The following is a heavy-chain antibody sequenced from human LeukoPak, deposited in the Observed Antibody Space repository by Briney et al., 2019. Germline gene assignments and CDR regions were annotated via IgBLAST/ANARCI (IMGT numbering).Heavy chain of an antibody. Sequence: GGSLRLSCVVSGFTFKTYSMNWVRQAPGKGLEWVAVISFDGSSTYYADSVKGRFTISRDNSKNTLYLQMNSLRAEDTAVYYCAKGGRQWLVQGELDYWGQGTLVTVSS. D-gene: IGHD6-19*01. CDR2: ISFDGSST. V-gene: IGHV3-30*18. CDR1: GFTFKTYS. CDR3: AKGGRQWLVQGELDY. J-gene: IGHJ4*02.